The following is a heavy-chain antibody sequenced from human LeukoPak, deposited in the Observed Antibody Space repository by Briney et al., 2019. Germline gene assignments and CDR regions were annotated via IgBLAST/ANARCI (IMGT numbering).Heavy chain of an antibody. V-gene: IGHV3-11*01. D-gene: IGHD2-2*02. Sequence: GGSLRLSCAASGFTFSDYYMSWIRQAPGKGLEWVSYISSSGSTIYYADSVKGRFTISRDNAKNSLYLQMNSLRAEDTAVYYCARVRGYYCSSTSYYTTMRYGYFDYWGQGTLVTVSS. CDR2: ISSSGSTI. J-gene: IGHJ4*02. CDR3: ARVRGYYCSSTSYYTTMRYGYFDY. CDR1: GFTFSDYY.